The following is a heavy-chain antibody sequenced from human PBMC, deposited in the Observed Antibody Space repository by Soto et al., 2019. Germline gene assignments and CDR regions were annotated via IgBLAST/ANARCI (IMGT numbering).Heavy chain of an antibody. CDR2: ISYSGKT. J-gene: IGHJ4*02. V-gene: IGHV4-59*08. CDR1: GGSIIHHY. D-gene: IGHD2-15*01. CDR3: ARGGCSDGTCHSGNFDS. Sequence: QVQLQESGPGLVKPSETLSLTCTVSGGSIIHHYWTWIRQPPGKGLEWLGHISYSGKTFYNPSLKSRLSISVDTSKTQFFLNVASVTAADTALYFCARGGCSDGTCHSGNFDSWGQGTLVTVSS.